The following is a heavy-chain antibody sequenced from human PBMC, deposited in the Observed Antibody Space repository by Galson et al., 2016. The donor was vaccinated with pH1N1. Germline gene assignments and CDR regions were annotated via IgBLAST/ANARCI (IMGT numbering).Heavy chain of an antibody. D-gene: IGHD1-1*01. CDR2: ISAYNGNR. CDR1: GYTFTNYG. V-gene: IGHV1-18*01. CDR3: ARPGRTETTKEGFAWGYGMDV. J-gene: IGHJ6*02. Sequence: KASGYTFTNYGIGWVRQAPGQGLEWLGWISAYNGNRNYAQKFQGRVTITADEYTTTVYMELNSLISEDTAIYYCARPGRTETTKEGFAWGYGMDVWGQGTTVTVSS.